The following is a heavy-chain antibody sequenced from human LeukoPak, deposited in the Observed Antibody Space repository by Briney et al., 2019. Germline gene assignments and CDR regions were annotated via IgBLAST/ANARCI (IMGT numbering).Heavy chain of an antibody. CDR2: IYPGDSDT. D-gene: IGHD2-15*01. Sequence: GESLKISCKGSGYSFTSYWIGWVRQMPGKGLEWMGIIYPGDSDTRYSPSFQGQVTISADKSISTAYLQWSSLKASDTAMYYCARSGGSCYSSRVCWSDPRGQGALVTVSS. CDR3: ARSGGSCYSSRVCWSDP. J-gene: IGHJ5*02. V-gene: IGHV5-51*01. CDR1: GYSFTSYW.